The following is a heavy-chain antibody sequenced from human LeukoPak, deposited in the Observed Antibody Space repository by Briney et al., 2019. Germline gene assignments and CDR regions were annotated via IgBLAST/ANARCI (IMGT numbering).Heavy chain of an antibody. CDR2: IYYSGST. Sequence: SETLSLTCTVSGGSISSGGYYWSWIRQRPGKGLEWIGYIYYSGSTYYNPSLKSRVTISVDTSKNQFSLKLSSVTATDTAVYYCARAYELNYGDYKGWFDPWGQGTLVTVSS. CDR1: GGSISSGGYY. V-gene: IGHV4-31*03. D-gene: IGHD4-17*01. CDR3: ARAYELNYGDYKGWFDP. J-gene: IGHJ5*02.